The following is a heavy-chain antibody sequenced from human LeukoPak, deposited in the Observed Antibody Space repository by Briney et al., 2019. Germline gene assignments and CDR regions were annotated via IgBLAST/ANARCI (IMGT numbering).Heavy chain of an antibody. D-gene: IGHD3-22*01. Sequence: SETLSLTCTVSGGSISSYYWSWIRQPPGKGLEWIGSIYYRGSTYYNPSLRSRITLSLDTSKSQFSLSLSSVTAADTAVYYCARTGDSSGYYRNAIDYWGQGTLVTVSS. V-gene: IGHV4-59*04. CDR1: GGSISSYY. J-gene: IGHJ4*02. CDR3: ARTGDSSGYYRNAIDY. CDR2: IYYRGST.